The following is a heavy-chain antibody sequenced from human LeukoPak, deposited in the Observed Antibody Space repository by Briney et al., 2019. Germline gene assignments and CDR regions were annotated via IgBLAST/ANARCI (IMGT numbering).Heavy chain of an antibody. CDR1: GYTFTSYD. J-gene: IGHJ4*02. Sequence: GASVKVSCKASGYTFTSYDINWVRQATGQGLEWMGWMNPNSGNTGYAQKFQGRVTMTRNTSISTAYMELSSLRSEDTAAYYCARSFGDYDFWSGYYLGTNQVRYFDYWGQGTLVTVSS. D-gene: IGHD3-3*01. CDR3: ARSFGDYDFWSGYYLGTNQVRYFDY. V-gene: IGHV1-8*01. CDR2: MNPNSGNT.